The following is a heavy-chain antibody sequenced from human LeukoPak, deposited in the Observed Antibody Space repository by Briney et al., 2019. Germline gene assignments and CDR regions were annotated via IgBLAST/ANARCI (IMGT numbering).Heavy chain of an antibody. D-gene: IGHD6-19*01. CDR1: GGSISSYY. CDR2: IYTSGST. CDR3: ARVPPFGSGWDNYYFYMDV. Sequence: SETLSLTCTVSGGSISSYYWSWIRQPAGKGLEWIGRIYTSGSTNYNPSLKSRVTMSIDTSKNQFSLKLSSVTAADTAVYYCARVPPFGSGWDNYYFYMDVWGKGTTVTVSS. J-gene: IGHJ6*03. V-gene: IGHV4-4*07.